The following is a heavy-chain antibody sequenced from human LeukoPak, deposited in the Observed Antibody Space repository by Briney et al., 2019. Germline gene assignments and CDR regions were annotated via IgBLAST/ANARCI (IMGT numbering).Heavy chain of an antibody. CDR1: GFTFSSYS. V-gene: IGHV3-48*01. D-gene: IGHD3-16*01. Sequence: GGSLRLSCAASGFTFSSYSMNWVRQAPGKGLEWVSYISSLSGTIYYADSVKGRFIISRDNAQNSLFLQMNSLRAEDTAVYYCVRDQGGAVSYWGQGALVTVSS. J-gene: IGHJ4*02. CDR3: VRDQGGAVSY. CDR2: ISSLSGTI.